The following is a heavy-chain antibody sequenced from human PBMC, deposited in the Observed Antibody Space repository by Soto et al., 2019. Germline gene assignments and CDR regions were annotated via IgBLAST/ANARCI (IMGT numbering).Heavy chain of an antibody. Sequence: GASVKVSCKASGYTFTGYYMQWVRQAPGQGLEWMGWINPNSGDTNYAQKFQDRVTMTRDTAISTAYMELSRLRSDDTAVYYCARDGGYSYGNMYYFDYWGQGTLVTVSS. V-gene: IGHV1-2*02. CDR3: ARDGGYSYGNMYYFDY. D-gene: IGHD5-18*01. J-gene: IGHJ4*02. CDR1: GYTFTGYY. CDR2: INPNSGDT.